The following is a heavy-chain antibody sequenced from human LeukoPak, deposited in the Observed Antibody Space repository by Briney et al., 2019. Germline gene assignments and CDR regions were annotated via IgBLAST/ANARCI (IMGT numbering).Heavy chain of an antibody. CDR2: ISSSSSTI. CDR1: GFTFSSYS. V-gene: IGHV3-48*01. CDR3: ARDTHTYYYGSGSPIDY. D-gene: IGHD3-10*01. J-gene: IGHJ4*02. Sequence: GGSLRLSCAASGFTFSSYSMNWVRQAPGKGLEWVSYISSSSSTIYYADSVKGRFTISRDNAKNSLYLQMNSLRAEDTAVYYCARDTHTYYYGSGSPIDYWGQGTLVTVSS.